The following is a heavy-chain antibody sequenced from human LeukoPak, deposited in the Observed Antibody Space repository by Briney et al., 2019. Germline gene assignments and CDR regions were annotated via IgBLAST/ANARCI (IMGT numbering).Heavy chain of an antibody. CDR2: VHDSAGT. CDR1: GGSINKYY. V-gene: IGHV4-59*08. J-gene: IGHJ5*02. D-gene: IGHD3-10*01. CDR3: ARVSGRNRWFDP. Sequence: SETLSLTCTVSGGSINKYYWSWIRQSPGKGLEWLGYVHDSAGTNYNPSLKSRVTISVDTSKNQFSLKLSSVTAADTAVYYCARVSGRNRWFDPWGQGTLVTVSS.